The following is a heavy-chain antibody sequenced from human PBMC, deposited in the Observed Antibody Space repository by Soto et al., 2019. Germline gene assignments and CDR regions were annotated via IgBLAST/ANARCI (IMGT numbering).Heavy chain of an antibody. V-gene: IGHV4-39*01. D-gene: IGHD5-18*01. CDR3: AKYTSGTMRDY. J-gene: IGHJ4*02. CDR2: FHYTGRT. CDR1: GDSITTTTYY. Sequence: QLQLQESGPGLVKPSETLSLTCIVSGDSITTTTYYLGWIRQSPGKGLEWIGSFHYTGRTSYNPSLKSRVTIFVDTSKTQFSLIVNDVTAADTAVYYCAKYTSGTMRDYWGQGTLVTVSS.